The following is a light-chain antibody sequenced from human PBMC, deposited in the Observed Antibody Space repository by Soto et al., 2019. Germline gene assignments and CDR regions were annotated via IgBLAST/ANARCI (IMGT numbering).Light chain of an antibody. V-gene: IGLV2-14*01. CDR1: SSDVGSYDY. Sequence: QSVLTQPASLSVSPGQSITISCTGTSSDVGSYDYVSWYQHQPGKAPKLMVYEVSNRPSGVSHRFSGSKSGSTASLTISGLQAEDEADYYCSSYSYTGTSYVFGTGTKVTVL. CDR3: SSYSYTGTSYV. J-gene: IGLJ1*01. CDR2: EVS.